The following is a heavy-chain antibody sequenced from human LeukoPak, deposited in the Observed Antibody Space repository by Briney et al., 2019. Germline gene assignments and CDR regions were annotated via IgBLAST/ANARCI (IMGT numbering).Heavy chain of an antibody. CDR2: IIPIFGTA. CDR3: ARGTRNYYDSSGMFDY. V-gene: IGHV1-69*06. D-gene: IGHD3-22*01. J-gene: IGHJ4*02. Sequence: SVKVSCKASGYTFTSYGISWVRQAPGQGLEWMGGIIPIFGTANYAQKFQGRVTITADKSTSTAYMELSSLRSEDTAVYYCARGTRNYYDSSGMFDYWGQGTLVTVSS. CDR1: GYTFTSYG.